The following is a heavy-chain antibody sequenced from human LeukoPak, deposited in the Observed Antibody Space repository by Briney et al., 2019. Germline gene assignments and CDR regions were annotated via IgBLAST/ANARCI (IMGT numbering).Heavy chain of an antibody. V-gene: IGHV4-31*03. Sequence: IPSETLSLTCTVSGGSISSGGYYWSWIRQHPGKGLEWIGYIYYSGSTYYNPSLKSRVTISVDTSKNQFSLKLSSVTAADTAVYYCARDLGRPGFGELSGWFDPWGQGTLVTVSS. CDR2: IYYSGST. CDR1: GGSISSGGYY. J-gene: IGHJ5*02. CDR3: ARDLGRPGFGELSGWFDP. D-gene: IGHD3-10*01.